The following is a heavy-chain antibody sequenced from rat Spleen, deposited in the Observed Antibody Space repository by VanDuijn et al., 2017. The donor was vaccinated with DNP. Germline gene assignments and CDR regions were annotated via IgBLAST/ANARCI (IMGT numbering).Heavy chain of an antibody. CDR1: GFSLTNFH. D-gene: IGHD1-4*01. Sequence: QVQLKESGPGLVQPSQTLSLTCTVSGFSLTNFHVHWVRQPPGKGLEWMGRIQTGGNTDYNSALKSRLSISRDTSKSQVFLKMNSLQTEDTAFYLCTGVDIYPGLPFEYWGQGVMVTVSS. J-gene: IGHJ2*01. CDR3: TGVDIYPGLPFEY. V-gene: IGHV2-27*01. CDR2: IQTGGNT.